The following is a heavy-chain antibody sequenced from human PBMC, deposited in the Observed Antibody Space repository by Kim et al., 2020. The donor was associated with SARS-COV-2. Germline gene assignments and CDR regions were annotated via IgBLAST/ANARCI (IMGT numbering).Heavy chain of an antibody. J-gene: IGHJ1*01. V-gene: IGHV3-7*03. CDR1: GFSFTTYY. Sequence: GGSLRLSCAASGFSFTTYYMTWVRQAPGKGLEWVANIKPDGSDKSYVDSVKGRFTISRDNAKSSVYLQMNSLRAEDTAVYYCARGGGRDWSVWGQCTLVT. D-gene: IGHD3-3*01. CDR2: IKPDGSDK. CDR3: ARGGGRDWSV.